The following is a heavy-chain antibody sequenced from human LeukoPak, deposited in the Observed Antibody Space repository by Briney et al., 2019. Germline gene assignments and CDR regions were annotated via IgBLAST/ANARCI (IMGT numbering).Heavy chain of an antibody. J-gene: IGHJ4*02. D-gene: IGHD2-15*01. CDR1: GFTFSSSA. CDR2: ISNNGGYT. CDR3: AKQLGYCSDGSCYFPY. V-gene: IGHV3-23*01. Sequence: GGSLRLSCAASGFTFSSSAMSWVRQAPGKGPEWVSAISNNGGYTYYADPVQGRFTISRDNSKSTLCLQMNSLRAEDTAVYYCAKQLGYCSDGSCYFPYWGQGTLVTVSS.